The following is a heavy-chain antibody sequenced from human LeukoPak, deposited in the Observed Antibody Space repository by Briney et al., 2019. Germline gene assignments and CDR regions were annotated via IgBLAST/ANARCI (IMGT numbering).Heavy chain of an antibody. CDR2: ISGSGGST. Sequence: GGSLRLSCAASGFTFSSYAMSWVRQAPGNGLEWVSAISGSGGSTYYADSVKGRFTISRDNSKNTLYLQMNSLRAEDTAVYYCAKGYYDSSGYYPNDAFDIWGQGTMVTVSS. D-gene: IGHD3-22*01. V-gene: IGHV3-23*01. CDR3: AKGYYDSSGYYPNDAFDI. CDR1: GFTFSSYA. J-gene: IGHJ3*02.